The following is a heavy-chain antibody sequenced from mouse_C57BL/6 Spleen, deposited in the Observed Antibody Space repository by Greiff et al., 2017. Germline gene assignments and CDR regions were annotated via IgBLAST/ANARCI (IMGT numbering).Heavy chain of an antibody. CDR3: ARACIIYYDDDGGINYAMDY. V-gene: IGHV1-9*01. CDR2: ILPGSGST. CDR1: GYTFTGYW. D-gene: IGHD2-4*01. Sequence: QVQLQQSGAELMKPGASVQLSCKATGYTFTGYWIEWVKQRPGHGLEWIGEILPGSGSTNYNEKFKGKATFTADTSSNTAYMQLSSLPTEDSAIYYVARACIIYYDDDGGINYAMDYWGQGTSVTVSS. J-gene: IGHJ4*01.